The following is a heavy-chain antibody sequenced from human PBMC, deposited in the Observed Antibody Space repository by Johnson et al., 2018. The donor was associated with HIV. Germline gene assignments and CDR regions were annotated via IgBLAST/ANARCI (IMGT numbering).Heavy chain of an antibody. D-gene: IGHD7-27*01. CDR3: STPRPNWGWNAFHI. CDR1: GFTFSSYG. Sequence: QVHLVESGGGVVQPGRSLRLSCAASGFTFSSYGMHWVRQAPGKGLEWVAVISYDGSNKYYADSVKGRFTISRYDSKNTLYLQMNSLKTEDTAVYYCSTPRPNWGWNAFHIWGQGTMVTVSS. J-gene: IGHJ3*02. CDR2: ISYDGSNK. V-gene: IGHV3-30*03.